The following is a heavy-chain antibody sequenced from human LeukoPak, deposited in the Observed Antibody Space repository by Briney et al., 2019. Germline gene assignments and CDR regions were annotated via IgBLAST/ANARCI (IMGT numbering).Heavy chain of an antibody. D-gene: IGHD3-3*01. Sequence: QPGGSLRLSCAASGFTFSSYGMHWVRQAPGKGLEWVAVIWYDGSNKYYADSVNGRFTISRDNSKNTLYLQMNSLRAEDTAVYYCARDLGSGYPRYYFDYWGQGTLVTVSS. CDR2: IWYDGSNK. CDR3: ARDLGSGYPRYYFDY. J-gene: IGHJ4*02. V-gene: IGHV3-33*01. CDR1: GFTFSSYG.